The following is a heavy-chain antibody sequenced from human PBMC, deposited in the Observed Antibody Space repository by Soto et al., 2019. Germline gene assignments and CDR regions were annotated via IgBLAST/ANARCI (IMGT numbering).Heavy chain of an antibody. Sequence: HPCGSLRLPCAASCFTFCSCRMSWIRQARGRRLFCVSNIKPGGREKYYVDSVKGRFTISSYNARNSLYLQMNRLSAEDTAANYCAAGIAAVGDDFDLWGQRTMVTV. CDR3: AAGIAAVGDDFDL. J-gene: IGHJ3*01. CDR2: IKPGGREK. CDR1: CFTFCSCR. D-gene: IGHD6-13*01. V-gene: IGHV3-7*01.